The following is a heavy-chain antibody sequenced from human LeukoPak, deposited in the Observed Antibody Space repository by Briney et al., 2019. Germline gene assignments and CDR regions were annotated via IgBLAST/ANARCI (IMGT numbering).Heavy chain of an antibody. CDR2: IYHSGST. CDR1: GYSISSGYY. J-gene: IGHJ4*02. CDR3: ARGLEAAAGI. V-gene: IGHV4-38-2*02. D-gene: IGHD6-13*01. Sequence: SETLSLTCTVSGYSISSGYYWGWIRQPPGKGLEWIGSIYHSGSTNYNPSLKSRVTISVDTSKNQFSLKLSSVTAADTAVYYCARGLEAAAGIWGQGTLVTVSS.